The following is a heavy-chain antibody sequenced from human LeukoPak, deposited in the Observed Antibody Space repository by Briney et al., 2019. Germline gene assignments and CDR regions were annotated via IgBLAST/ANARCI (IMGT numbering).Heavy chain of an antibody. CDR1: GFTFSSYA. D-gene: IGHD1-26*01. CDR2: ISDSGAGT. J-gene: IGHJ4*02. CDR3: AKGGKWDVTPFDY. Sequence: GGSLRLSCAASGFTFSSYAMSWARQAPGEGLEWVSAISDSGAGTYYADSVKGRFTISRDNSKNTLYLQVNSLRAEDTAVYYCAKGGKWDVTPFDYWGQGTLVTVSS. V-gene: IGHV3-23*01.